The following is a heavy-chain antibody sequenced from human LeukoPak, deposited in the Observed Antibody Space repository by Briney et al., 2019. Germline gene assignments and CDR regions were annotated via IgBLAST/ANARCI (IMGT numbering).Heavy chain of an antibody. CDR1: GGSISSYY. CDR2: VYYSGST. D-gene: IGHD2-2*01. V-gene: IGHV4-59*08. CDR3: AGVPSGYYFGMDV. Sequence: PSETLSLTCTVSGGSISSYYWSWIRQPPGKGLEWIGYVYYSGSTNYNPSLKSRVTISVDTSKNQFSLKLTSVSAADTAVYYCAGVPSGYYFGMDVWGQGTTVTVSS. J-gene: IGHJ6*02.